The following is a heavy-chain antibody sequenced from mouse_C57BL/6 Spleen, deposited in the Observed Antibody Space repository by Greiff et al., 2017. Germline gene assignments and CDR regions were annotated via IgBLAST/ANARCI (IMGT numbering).Heavy chain of an antibody. J-gene: IGHJ2*01. CDR1: GYTFTSYW. Sequence: VKLQESGAELVMPGASVKLSCKASGYTFTSYWMHWVKQRPGQGLEWIGEIDPSDSYTNYNQKFKGKSTLTVDKSSSTAYMQLSSLTSEDSAVYYCARSNSYFDYWGQGTTLTVSS. V-gene: IGHV1-69*01. CDR3: ARSNSYFDY. CDR2: IDPSDSYT.